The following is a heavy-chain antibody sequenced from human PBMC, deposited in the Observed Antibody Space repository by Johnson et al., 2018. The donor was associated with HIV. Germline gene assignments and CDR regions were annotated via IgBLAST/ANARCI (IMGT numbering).Heavy chain of an antibody. J-gene: IGHJ3*02. V-gene: IGHV3-30*02. CDR2: IRYDGSGK. CDR3: ARDFGYSSGWYRDDAFDI. D-gene: IGHD6-19*01. CDR1: GFVFSDYV. Sequence: QVQLVESGGGLVQPRGSLRLSCAASGFVFSDYVMHWVRQAPGKGLAWVTFIRYDGSGKYYADSVNGRFTISRDNSKNTLYLQMNSLRAEDTAVYYCARDFGYSSGWYRDDAFDIWGQGTMVTVSS.